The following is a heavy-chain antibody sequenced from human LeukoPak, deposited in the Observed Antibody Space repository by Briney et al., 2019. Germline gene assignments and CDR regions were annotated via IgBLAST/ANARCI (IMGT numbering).Heavy chain of an antibody. D-gene: IGHD2-2*01. CDR1: GGSISSYY. V-gene: IGHV4-59*01. CDR3: ASADCSSTSCYSGGNYYYYYYMDV. Sequence: SETLSLTCTVSGGSISSYYWSWIRQPPGKGLEWIGYIYYSGSTNYNPSLKSRVTISVDTSKNQFSLKLSSVTAADTAVYYCASADCSSTSCYSGGNYYYYYYMDVWGKGTTVTV. J-gene: IGHJ6*03. CDR2: IYYSGST.